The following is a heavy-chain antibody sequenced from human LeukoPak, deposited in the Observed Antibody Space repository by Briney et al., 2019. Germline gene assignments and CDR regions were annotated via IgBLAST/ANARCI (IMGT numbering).Heavy chain of an antibody. CDR1: GYIFSSYW. V-gene: IGHV3-7*03. CDR2: IKNDGSES. J-gene: IGHJ4*02. D-gene: IGHD6-19*01. Sequence: GGSLRLSCVGSGYIFSSYWMNWVRQAPGKGLEWVGHIKNDGSESYYVDSLKGRFSISRDNTNNALYLQMNSLRVEDTAVYYCAKNNGWFHLAQWGQGTLVTVSS. CDR3: AKNNGWFHLAQ.